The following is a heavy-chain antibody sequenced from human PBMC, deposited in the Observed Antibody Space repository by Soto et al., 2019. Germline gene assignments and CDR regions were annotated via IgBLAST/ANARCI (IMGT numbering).Heavy chain of an antibody. CDR2: TYNSVST. CDR1: GGSISRGGYY. J-gene: IGHJ4*02. D-gene: IGHD2-21*02. CDR3: ARHCAGDCGGDCYYFVS. V-gene: IGHV4-31*03. Sequence: SETLSLTCTVSGGSISRGGYYWSWIRQNPGKGLEWIGYTYNSVSTYYNPSLKSRVTISVDTSKNQFSLKLSSVTAADTAVYYCARHCAGDCGGDCYYFVSWGQGALVTVS.